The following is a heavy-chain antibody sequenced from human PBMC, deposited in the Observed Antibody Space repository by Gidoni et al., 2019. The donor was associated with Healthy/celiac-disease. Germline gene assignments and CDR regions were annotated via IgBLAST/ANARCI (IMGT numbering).Heavy chain of an antibody. CDR1: GFTFSSYA. J-gene: IGHJ4*01. D-gene: IGHD6-19*01. V-gene: IGHV3-23*01. Sequence: EVQMLESGGGLVQPGGSLRLSCAASGFTFSSYAMSWVRQAPGKGLEWVSAISVSGGSTYYSASVKGRFTISRDNSKNTLYLQMNSLSAEDTAVYYCAKDRRSSGYYDYWGHGTLVTVSS. CDR2: ISVSGGST. CDR3: AKDRRSSGYYDY.